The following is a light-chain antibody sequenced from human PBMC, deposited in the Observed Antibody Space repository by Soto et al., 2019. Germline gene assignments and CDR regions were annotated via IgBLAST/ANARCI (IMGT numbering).Light chain of an antibody. Sequence: QSALTKPASVSGPPGQSITISCGGTGDGVGGYNFVSRYQQLPGEAPKPLIYDVTHRPSGVSERFSGSKSGFTASLTISGLQPEDESHYYCASFTSISTYVFGTWTKVTVL. V-gene: IGLV2-14*03. CDR1: GDGVGGYNF. J-gene: IGLJ1*01. CDR2: DVT. CDR3: ASFTSISTYV.